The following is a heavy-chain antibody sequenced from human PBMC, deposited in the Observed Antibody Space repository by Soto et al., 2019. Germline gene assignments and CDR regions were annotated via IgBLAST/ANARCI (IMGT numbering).Heavy chain of an antibody. V-gene: IGHV3-21*01. CDR1: GCTFSNYS. D-gene: IGHD2-2*01. CDR2: ISSSSSYI. J-gene: IGHJ6*02. Sequence: GGSLRLSCAASGCTFSNYSMSWVRQAPGKGLEWVSSISSSSSYIYYADSVKGRFTISRDNAKNSLYLQMNSLRAEDTAVYYCARDGYGYCSSTSCSYYGMDVWGQGTTVTVSS. CDR3: ARDGYGYCSSTSCSYYGMDV.